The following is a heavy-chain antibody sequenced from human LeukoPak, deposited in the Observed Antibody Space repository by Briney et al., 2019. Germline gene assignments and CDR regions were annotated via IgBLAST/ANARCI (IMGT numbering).Heavy chain of an antibody. CDR3: ARRYCSSTSCPIDY. Sequence: SETLSLTCTVSGGSVTSDYWSWIRQPPGKGLEWIGYMYYSGSTNYNPSLKSRVTISGDTSKNQFSLKLSSVTAADTAVYYCARRYCSSTSCPIDYWGQGTLVSVSS. J-gene: IGHJ4*02. D-gene: IGHD2-2*01. CDR1: GGSVTSDY. V-gene: IGHV4-59*08. CDR2: MYYSGST.